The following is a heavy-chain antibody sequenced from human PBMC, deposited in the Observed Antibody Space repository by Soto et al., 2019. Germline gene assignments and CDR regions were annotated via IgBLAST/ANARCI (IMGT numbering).Heavy chain of an antibody. D-gene: IGHD6-19*01. Sequence: QDQLVQSGAEVKKPGASVTVSCKASGYSFTNYGITWVRQAPGQGLEWMGWISGFNGNTHYAQKRQGRVTMTTDAATSTAYMELRSRRSDDTAVYYCARDRGVAPPVAGNTHYYYYMDVWGKGTTVTVSS. V-gene: IGHV1-18*01. CDR2: ISGFNGNT. CDR1: GYSFTNYG. CDR3: ARDRGVAPPVAGNTHYYYYMDV. J-gene: IGHJ6*03.